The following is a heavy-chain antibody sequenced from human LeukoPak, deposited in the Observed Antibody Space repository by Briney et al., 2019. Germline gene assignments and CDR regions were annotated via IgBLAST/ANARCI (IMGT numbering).Heavy chain of an antibody. V-gene: IGHV3-30-3*01. D-gene: IGHD3-3*01. Sequence: GGSLRLSCATSGFTFSRYAMHWVRQAPGKGLEWVALVSYDANIGSNKYYADSVKGRFTISRDNSKNTLYLQMNSLRAEDTAVYYCARDGGYDFWSGYYQDYWGQGTLVTVSS. J-gene: IGHJ4*02. CDR3: ARDGGYDFWSGYYQDY. CDR1: GFTFSRYA. CDR2: VSYDANIGSNK.